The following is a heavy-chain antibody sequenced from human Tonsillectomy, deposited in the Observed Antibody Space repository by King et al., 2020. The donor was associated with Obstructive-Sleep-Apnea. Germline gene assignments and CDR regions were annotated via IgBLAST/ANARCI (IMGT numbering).Heavy chain of an antibody. D-gene: IGHD3-9*01. CDR3: ARGPYDILTSYYLIDY. CDR1: GFTFSSYS. CDR2: ITISSSFI. V-gene: IGHV3-21*01. J-gene: IGHJ4*02. Sequence: QLVQSGGGLVKPGGSLRLSCAASGFTFSSYSMNWVRQAPGKGLEWVSSITISSSFIYYADSVKGRFTISRDNAKNSLYLQMNSLRAEDTAVYYCARGPYDILTSYYLIDYWGQGTLVTVSS.